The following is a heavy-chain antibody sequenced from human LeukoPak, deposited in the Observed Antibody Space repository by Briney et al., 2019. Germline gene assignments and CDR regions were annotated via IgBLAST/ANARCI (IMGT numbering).Heavy chain of an antibody. V-gene: IGHV3-21*01. Sequence: TPGGSLRLSCAASGFTFSSYSMNWVRQAPGKGLEWVSSISSSSSYIYYADSVKGRFTISRDNAKNSLYLQMNSLRAEDTAVYYCAREGLLWFGELSYGMDVWGQGTTVTVSS. CDR3: AREGLLWFGELSYGMDV. J-gene: IGHJ6*02. CDR2: ISSSSSYI. D-gene: IGHD3-10*01. CDR1: GFTFSSYS.